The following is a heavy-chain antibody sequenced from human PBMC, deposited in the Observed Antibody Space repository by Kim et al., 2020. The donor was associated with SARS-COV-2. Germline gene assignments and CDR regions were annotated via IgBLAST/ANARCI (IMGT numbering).Heavy chain of an antibody. CDR2: ISGDGGST. CDR1: GFTFDDYA. CDR3: AKGARITIFGVVPYYYYYGMDV. Sequence: GGSLRLSCAASGFTFDDYAMHWVRQAPGKGLEWVSLISGDGGSTYYSDSVKGRFTISRDNSKNSLYLQMNSLRTEDTALYYCAKGARITIFGVVPYYYYYGMDVWGQGTTVTVSS. D-gene: IGHD3-3*01. V-gene: IGHV3-43*02. J-gene: IGHJ6*02.